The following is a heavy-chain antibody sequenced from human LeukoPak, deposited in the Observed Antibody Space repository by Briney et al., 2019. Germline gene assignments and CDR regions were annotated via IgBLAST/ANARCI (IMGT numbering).Heavy chain of an antibody. CDR3: ARDRASYYDFWSGYYREGAFDY. V-gene: IGHV4-59*11. J-gene: IGHJ4*02. D-gene: IGHD3-3*01. Sequence: SETLSLTCTVSGGSISSHYWSWIRQPPGKGLEWIGDIYYSGSTNYNPSLKSRVTISVDTSKNQSSLKLSSVTGAETAVYYCARDRASYYDFWSGYYREGAFDYWGQGTLVTVSS. CDR2: IYYSGST. CDR1: GGSISSHY.